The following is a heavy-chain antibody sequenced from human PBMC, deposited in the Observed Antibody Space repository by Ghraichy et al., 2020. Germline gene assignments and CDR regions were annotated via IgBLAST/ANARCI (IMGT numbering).Heavy chain of an antibody. CDR1: GFTFSSYS. CDR2: ISSSSSYI. CDR3: ARTWAPNSDGMDV. J-gene: IGHJ6*02. D-gene: IGHD4-23*01. V-gene: IGHV3-21*01. Sequence: LSLTCAASGFTFSSYSMNWVRQAPGKGLEWVSSISSSSSYIYYADSVKGRFTISRDNAKNSLYLQMNSLRAEDTAVYYCARTWAPNSDGMDVWGQGTTVTVSS.